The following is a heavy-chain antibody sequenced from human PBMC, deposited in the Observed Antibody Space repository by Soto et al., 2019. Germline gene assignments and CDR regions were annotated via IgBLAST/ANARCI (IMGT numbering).Heavy chain of an antibody. J-gene: IGHJ6*02. Sequence: QVQLEQSGAEVKKPGASVKVSCKTSGYTFTRSGISWVRQAPGQGPEWMGWISSYNGDTNYAQTFQGRVTMTTDTSKSTAYMELRSLRSDDTALYYCAREGVAPYYYYGMDVWGQGTPVTXSS. V-gene: IGHV1-18*01. D-gene: IGHD5-12*01. CDR1: GYTFTRSG. CDR3: AREGVAPYYYYGMDV. CDR2: ISSYNGDT.